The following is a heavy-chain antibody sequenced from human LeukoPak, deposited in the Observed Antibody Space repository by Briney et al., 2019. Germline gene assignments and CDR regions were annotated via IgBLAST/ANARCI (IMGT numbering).Heavy chain of an antibody. CDR2: IYYSGST. J-gene: IGHJ4*02. V-gene: IGHV4-59*12. CDR3: ARGRYIVVVVAASGYFDY. D-gene: IGHD2-15*01. CDR1: GGSISSYY. Sequence: SETLSLTCTVSGGSISSYYWSWIRQPPGKGLEWIGYIYYSGSTNYNPSLKSRVTISVDTSKNQFSLKLSSVTAADTAVYYCARGRYIVVVVAASGYFDYWGQGTLVTVSS.